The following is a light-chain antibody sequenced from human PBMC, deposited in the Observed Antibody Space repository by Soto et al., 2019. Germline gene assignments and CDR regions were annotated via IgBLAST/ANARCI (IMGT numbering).Light chain of an antibody. CDR3: CSYAGTYTLA. J-gene: IGLJ3*02. CDR2: DVS. Sequence: QSALTQPRSVSGSPGQSVTISCTGTSSDVGGYNYVSWYQQHPGEAPKLVIYDVSKRPSGVPDRFSGSKSGNTASLTISGLQAEDEADYHCCSYAGTYTLAFGGGTKVTVL. V-gene: IGLV2-11*01. CDR1: SSDVGGYNY.